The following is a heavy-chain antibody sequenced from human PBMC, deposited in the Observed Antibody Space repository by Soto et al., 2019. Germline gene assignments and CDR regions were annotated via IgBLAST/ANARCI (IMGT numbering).Heavy chain of an antibody. CDR1: GAAFSGYY. D-gene: IGHD2-8*01. CDR3: ARGPKILMS. Sequence: PSETLSLTCGDSGAAFSGYYCTWIRQPPGKGLEWIGAINDTGSTNSNPSLKSRVTMSIDTSKNQYYLKLGSVTAADTAFYYRARGPKILMSWSQETRVSVSS. V-gene: IGHV4-34*01. J-gene: IGHJ4*02. CDR2: INDTGST.